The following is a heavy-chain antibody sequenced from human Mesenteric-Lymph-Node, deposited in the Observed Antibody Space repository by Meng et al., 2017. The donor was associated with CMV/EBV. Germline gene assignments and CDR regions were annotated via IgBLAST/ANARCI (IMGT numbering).Heavy chain of an antibody. CDR2: ISGRADNT. D-gene: IGHD2-2*01. V-gene: IGHV3-23*01. Sequence: GGSLRLSCAASGFTFISYAMNWVRQAPGKGLEWVSAISGRADNTYYADSVKGRFTISRDNAKNTLFLEMNSLRGEDTAVYYCAKDRDHQLMSYLDHWGQGTLVTVSS. CDR1: GFTFISYA. CDR3: AKDRDHQLMSYLDH. J-gene: IGHJ4*02.